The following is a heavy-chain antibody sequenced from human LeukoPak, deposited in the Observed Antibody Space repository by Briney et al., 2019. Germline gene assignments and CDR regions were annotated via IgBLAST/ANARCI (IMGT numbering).Heavy chain of an antibody. Sequence: ASVKVSCKASGGTFSSYAISWVRQAPGQGLEWMGGIIPIFGTANYAQKLQGRVTITTDESTSTAYMELSSLRSEDTAVYYCARGAPLYGWAGYYYYMDVWGKGTTVTVSS. D-gene: IGHD3-10*01. V-gene: IGHV1-69*05. J-gene: IGHJ6*03. CDR1: GGTFSSYA. CDR3: ARGAPLYGWAGYYYYMDV. CDR2: IIPIFGTA.